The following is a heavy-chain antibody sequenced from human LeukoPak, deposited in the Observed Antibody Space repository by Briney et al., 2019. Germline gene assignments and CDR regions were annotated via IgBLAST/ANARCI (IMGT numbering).Heavy chain of an antibody. CDR1: GYTLTELS. J-gene: IGHJ4*02. CDR3: ATDPSLNYYDSSGYFG. Sequence: ASVKVSCEVSGYTLTELSMHWVRQAPGKGLEWMGGFDPEDGETIYAQKFQGRVTMTEDTSTDTAYMELSSLRSEDTAVYYCATDPSLNYYDSSGYFGWGQGTLVTVSS. D-gene: IGHD3-22*01. V-gene: IGHV1-24*01. CDR2: FDPEDGET.